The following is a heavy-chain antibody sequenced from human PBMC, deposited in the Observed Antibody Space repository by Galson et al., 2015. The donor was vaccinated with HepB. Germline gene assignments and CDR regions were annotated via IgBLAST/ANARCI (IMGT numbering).Heavy chain of an antibody. CDR3: AKGRQGEKYGLDV. CDR1: GFAFSNYA. J-gene: IGHJ6*02. D-gene: IGHD1-26*01. Sequence: SLRLSCAASGFAFSNYAMTWVRQAPGKGLEWVSTISSSGGNTYYAESVKGRFTISRDNSKNTVNLEMSSLRAEDTAVYYCAKGRQGEKYGLDVWGQGTTVTVSS. V-gene: IGHV3-23*01. CDR2: ISSSGGNT.